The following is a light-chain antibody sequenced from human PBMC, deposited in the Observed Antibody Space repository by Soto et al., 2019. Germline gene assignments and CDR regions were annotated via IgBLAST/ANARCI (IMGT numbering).Light chain of an antibody. Sequence: EIVLTQSPATLSVSPGERATLSCRASRSISTYLTWYQQKPGQAPRLLIYGASSRATGIPDRFSGSGSGTDFTLTISRLEPEDFAVYYCQQYGSSRLTFGGGTKVDIK. V-gene: IGKV3-20*01. CDR3: QQYGSSRLT. J-gene: IGKJ4*01. CDR2: GAS. CDR1: RSISTY.